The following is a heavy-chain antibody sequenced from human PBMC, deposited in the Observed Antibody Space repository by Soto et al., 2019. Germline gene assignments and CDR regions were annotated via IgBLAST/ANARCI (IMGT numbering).Heavy chain of an antibody. Sequence: EVQLVESGGDLVQPGGSLKLSCAASGFTFSGSAMHWVRQASGKGLEWVGRIRNNADSYATAYAASMRGRFTISRDDSKNMAYLQMNSLQIEDTAVYYCTTTYYDFWSGLSFWYWGQGTLVTFSS. J-gene: IGHJ4*02. CDR2: IRNNADSYAT. V-gene: IGHV3-73*01. CDR3: TTTYYDFWSGLSFWY. CDR1: GFTFSGSA. D-gene: IGHD3-3*01.